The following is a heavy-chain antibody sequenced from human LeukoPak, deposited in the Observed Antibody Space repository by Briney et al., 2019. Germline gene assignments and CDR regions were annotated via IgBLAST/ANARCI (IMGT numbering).Heavy chain of an antibody. D-gene: IGHD3-9*01. J-gene: IGHJ6*02. CDR1: GFTFSSYG. Sequence: GSLRLSCAASGFTFSSYGMNWVRQAPGKGLEWVAVTSYDGSNRYYSDSVKGRFTISRDNSKNTLYLQMNSLRAEDTAVYYCAKAVHYDTLAGPGRDHYYYYGMDVWGQGTTVIVSS. CDR3: AKAVHYDTLAGPGRDHYYYYGMDV. V-gene: IGHV3-30*18. CDR2: TSYDGSNR.